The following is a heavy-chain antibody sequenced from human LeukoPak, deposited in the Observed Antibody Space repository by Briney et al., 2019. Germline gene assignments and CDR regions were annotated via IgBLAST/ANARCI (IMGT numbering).Heavy chain of an antibody. D-gene: IGHD1-26*01. CDR3: ASILVGVTHQH. CDR2: IYYSGST. CDR1: GGSISSSSYY. J-gene: IGHJ1*01. Sequence: PSETLSLTCTVSGGSISSSSYYWGWIRQPPGKGLEWIGSIYYSGSTYYNPSLKSRVTISVDTSKNQFSLKLSSVTAADTAVYYCASILVGVTHQHWGQGTLVTVSS. V-gene: IGHV4-39*01.